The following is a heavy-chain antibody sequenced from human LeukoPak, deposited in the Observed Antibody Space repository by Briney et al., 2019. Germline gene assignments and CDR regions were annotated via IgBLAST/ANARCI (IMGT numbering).Heavy chain of an antibody. CDR1: GFTFNNYN. CDR3: AKEVSSGWSEPDF. D-gene: IGHD6-19*01. J-gene: IGHJ4*02. V-gene: IGHV3-43*01. CDR2: INWDGDTT. Sequence: GGSLRLSCAASGFTFNNYNMHWVRQVPGKGLEWVSLINWDGDTTFYANSVKGRFTISRDNSKSSLYLQMNSLRSEDTALYFCAKEVSSGWSEPDFWGQGTLVTVSS.